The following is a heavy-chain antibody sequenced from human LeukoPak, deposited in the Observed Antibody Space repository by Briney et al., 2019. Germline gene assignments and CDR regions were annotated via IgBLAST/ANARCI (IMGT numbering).Heavy chain of an antibody. V-gene: IGHV3-11*06. Sequence: GSLGLSCAASGFPFSDYYMSWIRQAPGKGLEWVSYISSSSDYTNYADSVKGRFTISRDNAQNSLYLQMNSLRAEDTAVYYCARDRGSGSYTAFDYWGQGTLVTVSS. CDR1: GFPFSDYY. CDR2: ISSSSDYT. J-gene: IGHJ4*02. D-gene: IGHD1-26*01. CDR3: ARDRGSGSYTAFDY.